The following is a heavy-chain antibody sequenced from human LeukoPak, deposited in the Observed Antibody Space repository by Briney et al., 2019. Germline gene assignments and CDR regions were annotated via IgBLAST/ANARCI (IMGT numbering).Heavy chain of an antibody. CDR2: ISSSSSYI. V-gene: IGHV3-21*01. J-gene: IGHJ3*02. CDR3: ARYSSGWYDAFDI. CDR1: GFTFSSYR. D-gene: IGHD6-19*01. Sequence: GGSLRLSCAASGFTFSSYRMNWVRQAPGKGLEWVSSISSSSSYIYYADSVKGRFTISRDNAKNSLYLQMNSLRAEDTAVYYCARYSSGWYDAFDIWGQGTMVTVSS.